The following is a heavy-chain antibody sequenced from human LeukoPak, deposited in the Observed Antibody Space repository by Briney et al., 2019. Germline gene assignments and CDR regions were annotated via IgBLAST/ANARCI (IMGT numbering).Heavy chain of an antibody. V-gene: IGHV4-34*01. CDR1: GGSFSGYY. J-gene: IGHJ4*02. D-gene: IGHD3-22*01. CDR2: INHSGST. Sequence: SETLSLTCAVYGGSFSGYYWSWIRQPPGKGLEWIGEINHSGSTNYNPSLKSRVTISVDTSKNQFSLKLSSVTAADPAVDYCARQTNSDSSGYHNFDYWGQGTLVTVSS. CDR3: ARQTNSDSSGYHNFDY.